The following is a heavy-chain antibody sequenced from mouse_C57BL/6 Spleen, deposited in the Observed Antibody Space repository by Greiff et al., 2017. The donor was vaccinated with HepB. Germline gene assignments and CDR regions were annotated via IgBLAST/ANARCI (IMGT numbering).Heavy chain of an antibody. CDR3: ARATVPHAMDY. CDR2: ISYDGSN. J-gene: IGHJ4*01. V-gene: IGHV3-6*01. Sequence: EVQLVESGPGLVTPSQSLSLTCSVTGYSITSGYYWHWIRQFPGNKLEWMGYISYDGSNNYNPSLKNRISITLDTSKNQFFLKLNSVTTEDTATYYCARATVPHAMDYWGQGTSVTVSS. D-gene: IGHD1-1*01. CDR1: GYSITSGYY.